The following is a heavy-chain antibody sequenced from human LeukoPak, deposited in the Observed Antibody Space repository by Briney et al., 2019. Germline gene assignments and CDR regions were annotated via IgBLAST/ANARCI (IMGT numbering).Heavy chain of an antibody. CDR3: ARGSYGSGSYNPLKFDY. CDR1: GYTFASYD. CDR2: MNPNSGNT. D-gene: IGHD3-10*01. V-gene: IGHV1-8*03. Sequence: ASVKVSCKASGYTFASYDINWVRQATGQGLEWMGWMNPNSGNTGYAQKFQGRVTITRNTSISTAYMELSSLRSEDTAVYYCARGSYGSGSYNPLKFDYWGQGTLVTVSS. J-gene: IGHJ4*02.